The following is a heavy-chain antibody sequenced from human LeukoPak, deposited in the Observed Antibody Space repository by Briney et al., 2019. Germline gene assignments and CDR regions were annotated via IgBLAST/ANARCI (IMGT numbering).Heavy chain of an antibody. J-gene: IGHJ4*02. D-gene: IGHD6-13*01. V-gene: IGHV4-59*08. CDR1: GASITSYY. Sequence: PSETLSLTCTVLGASITSYYWSWIRQPPGKGLEWFGYIYYSGGTNYNPSLKSRVTISVDTSKNQFSLKLSSVTAADTAVYYCARLTGIAAAGDYWGQGALVTVSA. CDR2: IYYSGGT. CDR3: ARLTGIAAAGDY.